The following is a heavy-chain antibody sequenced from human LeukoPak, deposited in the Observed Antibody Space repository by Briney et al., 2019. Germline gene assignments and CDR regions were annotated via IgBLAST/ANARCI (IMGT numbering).Heavy chain of an antibody. CDR3: ARDSGVDDSSSWYKAYYYYYYYMDV. D-gene: IGHD6-13*01. J-gene: IGHJ6*03. V-gene: IGHV4-39*07. Sequence: SETLSLTCTVSGGSISSSSYYWGWIRQPPGKGLEWIGSIYYSGSTYYNPSLKSRVTISVDTSKNQFSLKLSSVTAADTAVYYCARDSGVDDSSSWYKAYYYYYYYMDVWGKGTTVTVSS. CDR1: GGSISSSSYY. CDR2: IYYSGST.